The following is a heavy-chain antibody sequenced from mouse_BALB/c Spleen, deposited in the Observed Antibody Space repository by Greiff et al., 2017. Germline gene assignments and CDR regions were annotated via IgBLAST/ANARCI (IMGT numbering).Heavy chain of an antibody. CDR3: ARRGDGNLLSFYAMDY. Sequence: VQLKESGPSLVKPSQTLSLTCSVTGDSITSGYWNWIRKFPGNKLEYMGYISYSGSTYYNPSLKSRISITRDTSKNQYYLQLNSVTTEDTATYYCARRGDGNLLSFYAMDYWGQGTSVTVSS. D-gene: IGHD2-1*01. CDR1: GDSITSGY. J-gene: IGHJ4*01. CDR2: ISYSGST. V-gene: IGHV3-8*02.